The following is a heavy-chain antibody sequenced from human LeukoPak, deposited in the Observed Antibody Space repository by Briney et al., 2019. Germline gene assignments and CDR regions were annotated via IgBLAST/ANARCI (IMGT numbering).Heavy chain of an antibody. CDR2: IRPQHNGAAT. V-gene: IGHV3-73*01. CDR1: GFPFSGSA. Sequence: GGSLRLSCAASGFPFSGSAIHWVCQASGQGLEWLGLIRPQHNGAATAYGASVEGRFSISGDDSKSTASLQMNSLKTEDTAVYYCAGDYTSWTGLNYWGQGTLVTVSS. CDR3: AGDYTSWTGLNY. J-gene: IGHJ4*02. D-gene: IGHD3-3*01.